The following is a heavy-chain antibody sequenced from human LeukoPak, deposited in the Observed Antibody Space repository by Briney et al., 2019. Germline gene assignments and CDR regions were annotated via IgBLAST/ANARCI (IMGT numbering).Heavy chain of an antibody. D-gene: IGHD4-17*01. Sequence: SETLSLACTVSGGSISGSNYYWGWIRQPPGKGLEWIGSIHYSGNTYYIPSLKSRVTISVDTSKNQFSLKLTSVTAADTAVYYCAKSPPTTVITLDSWGQGILVTVSS. CDR2: IHYSGNT. CDR1: GGSISGSNYY. CDR3: AKSPPTTVITLDS. J-gene: IGHJ4*02. V-gene: IGHV4-39*01.